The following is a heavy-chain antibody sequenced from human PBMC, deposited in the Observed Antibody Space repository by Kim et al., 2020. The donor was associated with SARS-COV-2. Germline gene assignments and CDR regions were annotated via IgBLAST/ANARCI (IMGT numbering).Heavy chain of an antibody. Sequence: NDYADYMKSRTTLTPHPSKNQFSLQLISMTPEDTAVYYCARIQSGDLFDYWGQGTLVTVSS. CDR2: N. CDR3: ARIQSGDLFDY. D-gene: IGHD1-26*01. V-gene: IGHV6-1*01. J-gene: IGHJ4*02.